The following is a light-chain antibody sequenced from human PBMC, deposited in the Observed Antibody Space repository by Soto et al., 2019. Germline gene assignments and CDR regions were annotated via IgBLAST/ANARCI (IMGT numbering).Light chain of an antibody. CDR2: GAS. CDR3: QQYGSSPWT. CDR1: QSVSSSY. Sequence: EIVLTQSPGTLSLSPGQRATLSCRASQSVSSSYLGWYQQKPGQAPRLLVYGASDRAAGIPDRFSGSGSGTDFTLTISRLESEDFAVYYCQQYGSSPWTFGQGTKVEIK. V-gene: IGKV3-20*01. J-gene: IGKJ1*01.